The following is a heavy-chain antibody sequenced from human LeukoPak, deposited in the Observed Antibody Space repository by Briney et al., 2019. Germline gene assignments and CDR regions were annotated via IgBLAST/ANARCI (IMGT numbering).Heavy chain of an antibody. CDR1: GGSISSYY. J-gene: IGHJ4*02. D-gene: IGHD3-3*01. Sequence: PSETLSLTCTASGGSISSYYWSWIRQPPGKGLEWIGYIYYSGSTNYNPSLKSRVTIPVDTSKNQFSLKLSSVTAADTAVYYCARGIFGVVIPFDYWGQGTLVTVSS. V-gene: IGHV4-59*01. CDR3: ARGIFGVVIPFDY. CDR2: IYYSGST.